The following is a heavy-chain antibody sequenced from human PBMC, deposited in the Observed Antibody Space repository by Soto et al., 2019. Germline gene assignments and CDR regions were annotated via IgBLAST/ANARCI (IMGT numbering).Heavy chain of an antibody. CDR2: VYPSGGST. D-gene: IGHD2-15*01. V-gene: IGHV1-46*01. CDR1: GYIFTAYS. J-gene: IGHJ1*01. CDR3: AREENCSDGVCYSEYFQR. Sequence: QVQLVQSGAEVKKPGASVKVSCKASGYIFTAYSMHWVRQAPGQGLEWMGVVYPSGGSTNYAQKFRGRITMTRDTSTSTVYMDLSSLTSEDTAVYYCAREENCSDGVCYSEYFQRWGQGTLVTVSS.